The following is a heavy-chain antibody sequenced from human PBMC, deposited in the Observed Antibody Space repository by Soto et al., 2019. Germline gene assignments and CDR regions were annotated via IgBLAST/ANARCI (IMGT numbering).Heavy chain of an antibody. CDR1: GFTFSSYG. CDR3: AKAVYDALGSWFDP. CDR2: ISDDGSKK. D-gene: IGHD3-22*01. J-gene: IGHJ5*02. Sequence: QVQLLESGGGVVQPGRSLRLSCAASGFTFSSYGMHWVRQAPGKGLEWVAVISDDGSKKYYADSVKGRFTISRNNPKNPLYLQMNGVRREDTAVYYCAKAVYDALGSWFDPWGQGTLVPVSS. V-gene: IGHV3-30*18.